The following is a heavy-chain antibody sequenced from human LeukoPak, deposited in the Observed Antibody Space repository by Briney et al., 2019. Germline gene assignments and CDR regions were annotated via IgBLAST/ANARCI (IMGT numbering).Heavy chain of an antibody. D-gene: IGHD1-26*01. CDR3: ARDPAGAAGETLFDY. CDR1: GGTFSSYT. V-gene: IGHV1-69*04. J-gene: IGHJ4*02. CDR2: IIPILGIA. Sequence: SVNVSCKASGGTFSSYTISWVRQAAGQGLEWMGRIIPILGIANYAQKFQGRVTITADKSTSTAYMELSSLRSEDTAVYYCARDPAGAAGETLFDYWGQGTLVTVSS.